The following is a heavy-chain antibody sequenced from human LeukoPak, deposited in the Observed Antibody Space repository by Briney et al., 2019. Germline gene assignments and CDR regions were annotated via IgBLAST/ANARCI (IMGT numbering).Heavy chain of an antibody. CDR1: GFTFSSYW. CDR2: IKQDGSEK. V-gene: IGHV3-7*01. J-gene: IGHJ6*02. CDR3: ARDRRGPYYYYGMDV. Sequence: PGGSLRLSCAASGFTFSSYWMSWVRQAPGKGLEWVANIKQDGSEKYYVDSVKGRFTISRDNAKNSLYLQMNSLRAEDTAVYYCARDRRGPYYYYGMDVWGQGTTVTVSS.